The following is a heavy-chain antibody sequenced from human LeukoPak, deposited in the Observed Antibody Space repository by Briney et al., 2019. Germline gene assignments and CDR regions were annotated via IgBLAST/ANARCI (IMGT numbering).Heavy chain of an antibody. CDR3: AKTSGYRRFDP. D-gene: IGHD5-12*01. V-gene: IGHV3-23*01. CDR2: IGGTNGRT. Sequence: GGSLRLSCAASGFTFSSYAMSWVRQPPGKGLEWVSAIGGTNGRTYYTDSVKGRFTISRDNSKNTLYLQMNSLRDEDTAVYYCAKTSGYRRFDPWGQGTLVTVSS. J-gene: IGHJ5*02. CDR1: GFTFSSYA.